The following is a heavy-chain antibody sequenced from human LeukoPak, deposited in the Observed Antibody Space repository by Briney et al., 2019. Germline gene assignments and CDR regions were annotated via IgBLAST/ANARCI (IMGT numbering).Heavy chain of an antibody. V-gene: IGHV4-38-2*01. CDR1: GYSISSGYY. D-gene: IGHD1-1*01. CDR3: AKLLLGGTAIFDY. Sequence: VKPSETLSLTCAVSGYSISSGYYWGWIRQPPGKGLEWIGSIYHSGSTYYNPSLKSRVTISVDTSKNQFSLKLGSVTAADTAVYYCAKLLLGGTAIFDYWGQGTLVTVSS. CDR2: IYHSGST. J-gene: IGHJ4*02.